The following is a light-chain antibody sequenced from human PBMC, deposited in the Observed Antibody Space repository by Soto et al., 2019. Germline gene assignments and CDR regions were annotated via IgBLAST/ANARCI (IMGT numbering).Light chain of an antibody. CDR2: AAS. Sequence: DIQMTQSPSSLSASVGDRVTITCRASQGISNYLAWYQQKPGTAPKLLIYAASTLQSGGPSRFSGSGSGTDFTITISSLQTEDDATYYCQKYHSASSFGQGTKVEIK. CDR3: QKYHSASS. CDR1: QGISNY. J-gene: IGKJ1*01. V-gene: IGKV1-27*01.